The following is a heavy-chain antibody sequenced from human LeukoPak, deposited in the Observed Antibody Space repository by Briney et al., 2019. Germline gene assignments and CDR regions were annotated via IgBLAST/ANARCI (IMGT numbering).Heavy chain of an antibody. J-gene: IGHJ4*02. CDR3: AKDGLNYCSSTSCYWFDY. Sequence: PGGSLRLSCAASGFTFSSYAMSWVRQAPGKGLEWVSAISGSGGSTYHADSVKGRFTISRDNSKNTLYLQMNSLRAEDTAVYYCAKDGLNYCSSTSCYWFDYWGQGTLVTVSS. D-gene: IGHD2-2*01. CDR2: ISGSGGST. V-gene: IGHV3-23*01. CDR1: GFTFSSYA.